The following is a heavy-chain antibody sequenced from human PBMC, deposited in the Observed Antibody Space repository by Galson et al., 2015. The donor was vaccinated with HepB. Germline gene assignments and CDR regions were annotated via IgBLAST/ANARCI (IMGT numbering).Heavy chain of an antibody. CDR2: INHSGST. D-gene: IGHD3-22*01. Sequence: SETLSLTCAVYGGSFSGYYWSWIRRPPGKGLEWIGEINHSGSTNYNPSLKSRVTISVDTSKNQFSLKLSSVTAADTAVYYCARGRYYYDSSGYYFTDRYVGNWFDPWGQGTLVTVSS. J-gene: IGHJ5*02. CDR1: GGSFSGYY. V-gene: IGHV4-34*01. CDR3: ARGRYYYDSSGYYFTDRYVGNWFDP.